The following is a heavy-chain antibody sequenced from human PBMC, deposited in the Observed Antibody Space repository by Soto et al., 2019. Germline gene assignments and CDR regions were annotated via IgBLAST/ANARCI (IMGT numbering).Heavy chain of an antibody. CDR1: GFTFSSYG. V-gene: IGHV3-30*18. J-gene: IGHJ6*02. CDR2: ISYDGSNK. Sequence: GGSLRLSCAASGFTFSSYGMHWVRQAPGKGLEWVAVISYDGSNKYYADSVKGRFTISRDNSKNTLYLQMNSLRAEDTAVYYCAKGSLHYYDSSGPQNYYYGMDVWGQGTTVTVSS. D-gene: IGHD3-22*01. CDR3: AKGSLHYYDSSGPQNYYYGMDV.